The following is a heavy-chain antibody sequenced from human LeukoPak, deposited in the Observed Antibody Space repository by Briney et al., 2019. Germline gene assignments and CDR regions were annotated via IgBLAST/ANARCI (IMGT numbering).Heavy chain of an antibody. Sequence: RLSRVVSRLTHRDIYASGVRRSPARGLEWSLVIPNECGPSHADSVKGRFILSRDTSKNTIHLQMNSLRVNDTAVYYCVRLNWNAESAGWFDPWGQGTQVAVS. CDR1: RLTHRDIY. CDR2: IPNECGP. CDR3: VRLNWNAESAGWFDP. D-gene: IGHD1-1*01. J-gene: IGHJ5*02. V-gene: IGHV3-53*01.